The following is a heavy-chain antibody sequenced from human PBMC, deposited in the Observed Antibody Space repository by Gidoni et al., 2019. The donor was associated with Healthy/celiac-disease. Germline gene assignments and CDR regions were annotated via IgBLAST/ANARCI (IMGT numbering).Heavy chain of an antibody. CDR1: GFTFGSYW. J-gene: IGHJ4*02. Sequence: EVQLVESGGGLVQPGVSLRPSGAPSGFTFGSYWMSWVRQGTGKGLGWVANIKQDGSEKCYVDPVKGRFTTDRDNAKNSLYLQMNSLRAEDTAVYDCARDLLGSFDYWGQGTLVTVSS. CDR3: ARDLLGSFDY. D-gene: IGHD2-8*02. V-gene: IGHV3-7*01. CDR2: IKQDGSEK.